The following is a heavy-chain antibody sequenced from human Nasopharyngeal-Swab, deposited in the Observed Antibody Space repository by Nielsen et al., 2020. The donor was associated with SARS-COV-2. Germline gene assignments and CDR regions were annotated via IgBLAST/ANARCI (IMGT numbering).Heavy chain of an antibody. Sequence: SLKISCAASGFTFSSYGMHWVRQAPGKGLEWVAVISYDGSNKYYADSVKGRFTISRDNSKNTLYLQMNSLRAEDTAVYYCAKDRKSGSYHYYFDYWGQGTLVTVSS. CDR3: AKDRKSGSYHYYFDY. CDR2: ISYDGSNK. V-gene: IGHV3-30*18. D-gene: IGHD1-26*01. CDR1: GFTFSSYG. J-gene: IGHJ4*02.